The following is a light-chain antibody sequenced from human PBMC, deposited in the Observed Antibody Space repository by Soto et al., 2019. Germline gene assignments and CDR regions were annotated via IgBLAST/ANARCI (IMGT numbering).Light chain of an antibody. Sequence: QSVLTQSPPVSGAPGQRVTISCTGSSSNIGAGYDVHWYQQFPGTAPKLLIYANTNRPSGVPDRFSGSKSGTSASLAITGLQPEDEADYYCQVWHIGSYRVFGGGTKLTVL. J-gene: IGLJ3*02. CDR3: QVWHIGSYRV. CDR2: ANT. V-gene: IGLV1-40*01. CDR1: SSNIGAGYD.